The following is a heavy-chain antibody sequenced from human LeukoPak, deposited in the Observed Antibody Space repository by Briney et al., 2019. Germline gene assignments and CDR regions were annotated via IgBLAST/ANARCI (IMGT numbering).Heavy chain of an antibody. Sequence: GGSLRLSCAASGFTFSSYGMHWVRQAPGKGLEWVAVIWYDGNNKYYEDSVKGRFSISRDNSKNTLYLQMNSLRAEDTAVYYCARSGDYGWFDPWGQGTLVTVSS. CDR3: ARSGDYGWFDP. CDR1: GFTFSSYG. CDR2: IWYDGNNK. D-gene: IGHD4-17*01. V-gene: IGHV3-33*01. J-gene: IGHJ5*02.